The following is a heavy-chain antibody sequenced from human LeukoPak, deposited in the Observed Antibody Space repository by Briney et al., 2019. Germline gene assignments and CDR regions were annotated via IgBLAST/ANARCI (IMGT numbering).Heavy chain of an antibody. CDR2: IYYSGST. J-gene: IGHJ4*02. D-gene: IGHD5-24*01. V-gene: IGHV4-59*08. CDR1: GGSISSYY. CDR3: ARGEMATITVFDY. Sequence: SETLSLTCTVSGGSISSYYWSWIRHPSGKGLEWIGFIYYSGSTNYNPSLKSRVTISVDTSKNQFSLKLSSVTAADTAVYYCARGEMATITVFDYWGQGTLVTVS.